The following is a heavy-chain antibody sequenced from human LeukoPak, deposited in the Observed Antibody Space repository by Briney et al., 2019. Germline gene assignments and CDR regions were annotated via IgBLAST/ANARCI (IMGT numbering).Heavy chain of an antibody. V-gene: IGHV1-69*05. CDR2: IIPIFGTA. D-gene: IGHD6-13*01. CDR1: GGTFSSYA. J-gene: IGHJ6*03. Sequence: SVKVSCKASGGTFSSYAISWVRQAPGQRLEWMGGIIPIFGTANYAQKFQGRVTITTDDSTSTAYMELSSLGSEDTAVYYCARGIAAYYYYYYMDVWGKGTTVTVSS. CDR3: ARGIAAYYYYYYMDV.